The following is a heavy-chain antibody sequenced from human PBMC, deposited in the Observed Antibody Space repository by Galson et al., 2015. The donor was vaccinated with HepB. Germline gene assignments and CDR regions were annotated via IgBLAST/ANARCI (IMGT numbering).Heavy chain of an antibody. Sequence: SLRLSCAATGFIFDDYDMSWVRQVPGKGLEWVSGINWSGGDTDYADSVKGRFTISRDNAENSLYLQMNSLRAEDTALYYCARDETTMARGVIHKWYSGYWGQGILVTASS. V-gene: IGHV3-20*04. CDR1: GFIFDDYD. J-gene: IGHJ4*02. D-gene: IGHD3-10*01. CDR3: ARDETTMARGVIHKWYSGY. CDR2: INWSGGDT.